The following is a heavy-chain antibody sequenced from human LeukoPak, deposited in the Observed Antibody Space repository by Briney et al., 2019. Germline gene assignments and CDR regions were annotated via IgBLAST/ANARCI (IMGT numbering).Heavy chain of an antibody. CDR2: ISAYNGNT. CDR3: ARDYYGSGSYYNGDAFDI. Sequence: GASVKVSCKASGYTFTSYGISWVRQAPGQGLEWMGWISAYNGNTNYAQKLQGRVTMTTDTSTSTAYMELRSLRSDDTAVYYCARDYYGSGSYYNGDAFDIWGQGTMVTVS. D-gene: IGHD3-10*01. V-gene: IGHV1-18*01. J-gene: IGHJ3*02. CDR1: GYTFTSYG.